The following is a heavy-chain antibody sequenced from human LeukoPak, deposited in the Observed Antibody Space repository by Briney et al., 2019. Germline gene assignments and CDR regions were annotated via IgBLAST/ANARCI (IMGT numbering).Heavy chain of an antibody. CDR1: GGTFSSYT. CDR2: IIPILGIA. V-gene: IGHV1-69*02. D-gene: IGHD1-26*01. Sequence: SVKVSCKASGGTFSSYTISWVRQAPGQGLEWMGRIIPILGIANYAQKFQGRVTITADKSTSTAYMELSSLRSEDTAVYYCARGALGEIAKGYYYMDVWGKGTTVTVSS. J-gene: IGHJ6*03. CDR3: ARGALGEIAKGYYYMDV.